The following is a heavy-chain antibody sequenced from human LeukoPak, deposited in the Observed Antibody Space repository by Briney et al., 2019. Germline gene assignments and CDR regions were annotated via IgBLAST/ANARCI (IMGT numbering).Heavy chain of an antibody. J-gene: IGHJ6*02. CDR3: VRVRVIVSTAGYGIDA. D-gene: IGHD2-2*01. CDR2: IHSGGIT. CDR1: GFSASNIY. Sequence: GGSLRLSCVAPGFSASNIYMRCVRQAPGTGLEWVSNIHSGGITHYADSVKGRFTISRDNSKNTQYLQMNSLRAEDTAVYYCVRVRVIVSTAGYGIDAWGQGTTVTVSS. V-gene: IGHV3-53*01.